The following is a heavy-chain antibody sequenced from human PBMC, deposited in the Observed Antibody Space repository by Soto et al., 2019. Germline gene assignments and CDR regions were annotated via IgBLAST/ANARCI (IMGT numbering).Heavy chain of an antibody. CDR2: ISSSDAK. V-gene: IGHV2-26*01. CDR3: ARMLGYGYDY. D-gene: IGHD5-18*01. CDR1: GFSLSNPRMS. J-gene: IGHJ4*02. Sequence: QVTLKESGPVLVKPTETLTLTCTVSGFSLSNPRMSVGWIRQPPGKALEWLAHISSSDAKSYNTSLRNRLTISKDASKSQVALTLTNMDPVDTATYYCARMLGYGYDYWGQGTRVTVSS.